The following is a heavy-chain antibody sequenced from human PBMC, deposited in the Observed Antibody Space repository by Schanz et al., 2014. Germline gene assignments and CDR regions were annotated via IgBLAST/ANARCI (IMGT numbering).Heavy chain of an antibody. CDR1: GFTFTGYV. Sequence: VQLLESGGALVRPGGSLRLSCAASGFTFTGYVMTWVRQAPGKGLEWVSGLSASGGHTYYADSVKGRFTISRDNSKNTLYLQMNSLRAEDTAVYYCAKDQGSYGSGSYSYFDYWGQGTLVTVSS. D-gene: IGHD3-10*01. J-gene: IGHJ4*02. V-gene: IGHV3-23*01. CDR3: AKDQGSYGSGSYSYFDY. CDR2: LSASGGHT.